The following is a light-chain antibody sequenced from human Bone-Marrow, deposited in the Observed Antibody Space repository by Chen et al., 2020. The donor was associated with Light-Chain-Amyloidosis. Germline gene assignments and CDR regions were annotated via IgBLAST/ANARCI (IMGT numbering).Light chain of an antibody. CDR2: AAS. Sequence: DIQMTQSPSSLSASVGDRVTITCRASQDISNYLAWYQQKPGKAPKLLIYAASALQSGVPSWFRGSGSGSGTDFTLTINSLQPEDVATYYCQKYNSAPRTFGQGTKVEIK. J-gene: IGKJ1*01. V-gene: IGKV1-27*01. CDR1: QDISNY. CDR3: QKYNSAPRT.